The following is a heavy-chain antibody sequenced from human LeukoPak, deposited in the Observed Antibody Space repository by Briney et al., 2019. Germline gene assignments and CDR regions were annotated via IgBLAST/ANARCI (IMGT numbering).Heavy chain of an antibody. CDR2: INPDGSWT. V-gene: IGHV3-74*01. CDR1: GFTFNSYW. CDR3: ARYEQRPGVTASDP. Sequence: PGGSLRLPCAASGFTFNSYWMVWFRQAPGKGLVWVSCINPDGSWTLHADSVKGRFAISGDYARNTLYLQMNSLGVEDTAMYYCARYEQRPGVTASDPWSQGTLVTVSS. D-gene: IGHD2-21*02. J-gene: IGHJ5*02.